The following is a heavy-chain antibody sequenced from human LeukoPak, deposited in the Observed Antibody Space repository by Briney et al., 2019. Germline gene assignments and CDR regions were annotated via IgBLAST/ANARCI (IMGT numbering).Heavy chain of an antibody. CDR2: FYTSGSP. CDR3: ARDSGSGSYTFDY. V-gene: IGHV4-4*07. J-gene: IGHJ4*02. CDR1: GGSITNNY. Sequence: SQTLSLTCTVSGGSITNNYWSWIRQPAGKGLEWIGRFYTSGSPNYNPSLRSRITMSVDTSKKQFFLKLTSVTAADTAVYYCARDSGSGSYTFDYWGQGILVTVSS. D-gene: IGHD3-10*01.